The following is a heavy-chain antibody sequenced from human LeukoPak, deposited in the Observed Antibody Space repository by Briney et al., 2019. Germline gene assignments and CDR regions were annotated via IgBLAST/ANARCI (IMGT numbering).Heavy chain of an antibody. V-gene: IGHV3-11*01. CDR2: ISSSGSTI. Sequence: GGSLRLSCAASGFTFSDYYISWIRQAPGKGLEWISYISSSGSTIYYADSVKGRFTISRDNAKNSLYLQMNSLRAEDTAVYYCARDFNYYGSGSYGLGENSYFDYWGQGTVVTVSS. J-gene: IGHJ4*02. CDR3: ARDFNYYGSGSYGLGENSYFDY. D-gene: IGHD3-10*01. CDR1: GFTFSDYY.